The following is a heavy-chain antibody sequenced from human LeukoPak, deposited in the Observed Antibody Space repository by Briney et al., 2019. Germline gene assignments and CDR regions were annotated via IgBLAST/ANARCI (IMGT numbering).Heavy chain of an antibody. J-gene: IGHJ4*02. CDR1: AFTFSSYA. V-gene: IGHV3-23*01. CDR3: TRLGRDYSSGTRHFDY. Sequence: GGSLRLSCAASAFTFSSYAMSWVRQAPGKGLEWVSGISGSSGSTHYADSVKGRFTITRDDSKNTLYLQMNSLRAEDTALYYCTRLGRDYSSGTRHFDYWGQGTLVTVSS. D-gene: IGHD6-19*01. CDR2: ISGSSGST.